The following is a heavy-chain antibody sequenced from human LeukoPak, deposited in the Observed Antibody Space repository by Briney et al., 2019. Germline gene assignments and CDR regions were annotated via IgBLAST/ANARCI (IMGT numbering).Heavy chain of an antibody. D-gene: IGHD4-11*01. CDR3: ARYDTVTTRRTGFDY. Sequence: ASVKVSCKASGYTFTGYYMHWVRQAPGQGLEWMGWINPNSGGTNYAQKFQGRVTMTRDTSISTAYMELSRLRSDDTAVYYCARYDTVTTRRTGFDYWGQGTLVTVSS. CDR1: GYTFTGYY. J-gene: IGHJ4*02. CDR2: INPNSGGT. V-gene: IGHV1-2*02.